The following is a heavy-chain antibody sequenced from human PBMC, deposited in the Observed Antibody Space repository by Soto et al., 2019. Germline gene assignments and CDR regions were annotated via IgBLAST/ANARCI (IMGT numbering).Heavy chain of an antibody. J-gene: IGHJ6*02. V-gene: IGHV4-4*07. CDR3: ARGAAAGVDYGMDV. Sequence: SETLPLTWTVSGGTMSSYYWSCIRQPTEKGLDWIGRIYTSAGTNYNPSLRSRVIMSVDTSKKHFSLKLSSVTAADSAVYYCARGAAAGVDYGMDVWGQGTTVTVSS. CDR2: IYTSAGT. CDR1: GGTMSSYY. D-gene: IGHD6-13*01.